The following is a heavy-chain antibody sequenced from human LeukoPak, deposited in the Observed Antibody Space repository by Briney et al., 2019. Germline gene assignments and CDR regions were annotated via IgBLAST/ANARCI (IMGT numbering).Heavy chain of an antibody. J-gene: IGHJ4*02. CDR2: IYYSGST. Sequence: SETLSLTCTVSGGSISSYYWSWIRQPPGKGLEWIGYIYYSGSTNYNPSLKSRVTISVDTSKNQFSLKLSSVTAADTAVYYCAHEGYYGSGSYCFDYWGQGTLVTVSS. D-gene: IGHD3-10*01. CDR3: AHEGYYGSGSYCFDY. CDR1: GGSISSYY. V-gene: IGHV4-59*08.